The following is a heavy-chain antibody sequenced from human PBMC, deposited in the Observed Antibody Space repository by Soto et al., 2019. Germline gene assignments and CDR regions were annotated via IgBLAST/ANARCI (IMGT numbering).Heavy chain of an antibody. Sequence: GRSLRHSCASSGCNFSNAGRNWVRQTPGKGLEWVGRIKSKTDGGTTDYAAPVKGRFTISRDDSKNTLYLHMNSLKTEDTAVYYCTTDRSWWELPVFDYWGQGTLVTVSS. CDR1: GCNFSNAG. J-gene: IGHJ4*02. V-gene: IGHV3-15*07. CDR3: TTDRSWWELPVFDY. D-gene: IGHD1-26*01. CDR2: IKSKTDGGTT.